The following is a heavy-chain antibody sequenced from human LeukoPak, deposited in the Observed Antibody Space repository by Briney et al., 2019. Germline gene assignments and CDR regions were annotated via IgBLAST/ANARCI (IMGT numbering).Heavy chain of an antibody. J-gene: IGHJ3*02. CDR1: GFSSNSYA. D-gene: IGHD2-15*01. Sequence: GGSLRLSCAAAGFSSNSYAMSWVRQPPGKGLEWVSAISGSGDTTNYADSLKGRFTISRDNSKNTLFLQMNSLRVEDTAVYFCAKGLGYCSAGSCSGSGAFDIWGQGTMVTVS. CDR2: ISGSGDTT. CDR3: AKGLGYCSAGSCSGSGAFDI. V-gene: IGHV3-23*01.